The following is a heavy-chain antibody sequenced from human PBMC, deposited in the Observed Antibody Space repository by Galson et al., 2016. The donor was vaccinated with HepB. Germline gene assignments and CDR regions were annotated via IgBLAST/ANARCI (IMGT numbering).Heavy chain of an antibody. Sequence: SETLSLTCTVSGGSITSSSHYWGWIRQPPGKGLEWIGNMYYSGDTYYNPSLKSRVTISVDTSKNQFSLKLSSVTAADTAVYYCARQMFVSHAPEPTNWFDPWGQGTLVTVSS. D-gene: IGHD2-21*01. CDR2: MYYSGDT. CDR3: ARQMFVSHAPEPTNWFDP. V-gene: IGHV4-39*01. CDR1: GGSITSSSHY. J-gene: IGHJ5*02.